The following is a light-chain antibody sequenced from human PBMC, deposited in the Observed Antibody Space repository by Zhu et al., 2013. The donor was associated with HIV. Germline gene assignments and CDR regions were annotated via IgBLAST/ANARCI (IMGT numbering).Light chain of an antibody. CDR3: MQALQTPL. Sequence: EIVMTQSPLSLPVTPGEPASISCTSSQSLLHSNGYNYLDWYLQRPGQSPQLLIHLVSSRASGVPDRFNGSGSGTDFTLKISRVEAEDVGVYYCMQALQTPLFGGGTKVEIK. CDR1: QSLLHSNGYNY. CDR2: LVS. V-gene: IGKV2-28*01. J-gene: IGKJ4*01.